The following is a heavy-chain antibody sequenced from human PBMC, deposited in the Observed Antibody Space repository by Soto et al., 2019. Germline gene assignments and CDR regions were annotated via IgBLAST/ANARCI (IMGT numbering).Heavy chain of an antibody. D-gene: IGHD6-13*01. Sequence: ASVKVSCKVSGYTLTELSMHWVRQAPGKGLEWMGGFDPEDGETIYAQKFQGRVTMTEDTSTDTAYMELSSLRSEDTAVYYCATDLSTAAGTNFDYWGQGTLATVSS. CDR2: FDPEDGET. V-gene: IGHV1-24*01. J-gene: IGHJ4*02. CDR3: ATDLSTAAGTNFDY. CDR1: GYTLTELS.